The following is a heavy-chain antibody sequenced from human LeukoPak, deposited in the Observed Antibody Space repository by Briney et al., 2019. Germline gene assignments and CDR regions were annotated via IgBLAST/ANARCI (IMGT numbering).Heavy chain of an antibody. V-gene: IGHV3-66*01. CDR1: GFTVSSNY. CDR2: IYSGGST. D-gene: IGHD3-22*01. CDR3: ARDWPGLGYYDSSGYYDY. Sequence: PGGSLRLSCAASGFTVSSNYMSWVRQAPGKGLEWVSVIYSGGSTYYADSVKGRFTISRDNSKNTLYLQMNSLRAEDTAVYYCARDWPGLGYYDSSGYYDYWGQGTLVTVSS. J-gene: IGHJ4*02.